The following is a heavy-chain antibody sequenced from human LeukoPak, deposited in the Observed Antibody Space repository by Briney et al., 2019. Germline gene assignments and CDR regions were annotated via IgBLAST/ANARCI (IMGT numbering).Heavy chain of an antibody. D-gene: IGHD3-10*01. Sequence: GRSLRLSCAASGFPFSSYEMNWVRQAPGKGLEWVSYISSSGNAVYYADSVKGRFTISRDNAKNTLYLLMNSLRAEDTAVYYCARVSNAGGYWGQGTLVTVSS. CDR3: ARVSNAGGY. CDR1: GFPFSSYE. J-gene: IGHJ4*02. CDR2: ISSSGNAV. V-gene: IGHV3-48*03.